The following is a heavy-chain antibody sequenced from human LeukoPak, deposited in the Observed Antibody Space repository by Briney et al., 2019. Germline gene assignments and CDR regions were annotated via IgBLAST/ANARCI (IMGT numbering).Heavy chain of an antibody. D-gene: IGHD6-19*01. Sequence: SETLSLTCSVSGASFSRYFWTWLRQPPGKGLEWIGSIFDSGTTNYSPSLKSRVAMSVDTSKNQFSLKLSSVTAADTAVYYCARIKSSGWFGFGAFDIWGQGTMVTVSS. J-gene: IGHJ3*02. V-gene: IGHV4-59*08. CDR2: IFDSGTT. CDR1: GASFSRYF. CDR3: ARIKSSGWFGFGAFDI.